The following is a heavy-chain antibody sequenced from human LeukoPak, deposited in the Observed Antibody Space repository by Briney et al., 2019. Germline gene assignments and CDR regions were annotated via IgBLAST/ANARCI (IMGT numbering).Heavy chain of an antibody. J-gene: IGHJ4*02. CDR3: VRSQYYNGPGSRYYFDH. D-gene: IGHD3-10*01. Sequence: PGGSLRLSCAASGFTFSSYAMHWVRQAPGKGLEWVAVISYDGSNKYYADSVKGRFTISRDDPKSSLYLQMDSLRVEDTAVYYCVRSQYYNGPGSRYYFDHWGQGTLVSVSS. CDR2: ISYDGSNK. CDR1: GFTFSSYA. V-gene: IGHV3-30-3*01.